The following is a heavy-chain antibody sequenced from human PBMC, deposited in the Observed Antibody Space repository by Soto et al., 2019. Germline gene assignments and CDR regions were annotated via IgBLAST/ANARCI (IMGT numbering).Heavy chain of an antibody. CDR3: ASTMGRGVIHYYYYGMDV. V-gene: IGHV3-23*01. J-gene: IGHJ6*02. D-gene: IGHD3-10*01. CDR1: GFTFSSYA. CDR2: ISGSGGST. Sequence: GGSLRLSCAASGFTFSSYAMSWVRQAPGKGLEWVSAISGSGGSTYYADSVKGRFTISRDNSKNTLYLQMNSLRAEDTAVYYCASTMGRGVIHYYYYGMDVWGQGTTVTVSS.